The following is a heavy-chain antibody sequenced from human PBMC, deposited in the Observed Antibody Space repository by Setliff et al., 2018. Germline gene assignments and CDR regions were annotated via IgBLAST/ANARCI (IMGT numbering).Heavy chain of an antibody. CDR1: GGSFSGYY. V-gene: IGHV4-34*01. CDR2: INHSGST. J-gene: IGHJ5*02. Sequence: SETLSLTCAVYGGSFSGYYWSWIRQPPGKGLEWIGEINHSGSTNYNPSLKSRVTISVDTSKNQFSLKLSSVTAADTAVYYRARGRLRRGWFDPWGQGTLVTVSS. CDR3: ARGRLRRGWFDP.